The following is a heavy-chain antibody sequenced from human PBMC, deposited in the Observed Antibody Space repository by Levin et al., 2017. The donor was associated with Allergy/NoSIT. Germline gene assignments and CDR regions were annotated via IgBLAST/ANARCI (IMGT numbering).Heavy chain of an antibody. CDR2: IGTAGDT. CDR3: ARYCSGGSCYATFVI. CDR1: GFTFSSYD. J-gene: IGHJ3*02. Sequence: GGSLRLSCTASGFTFSSYDMHWVRQVTGKGLEWVSAIGTAGDTYYPGSVKGRLTISRENAKNSLYLQMNSLRAGDTAVYYCARYCSGGSCYATFVIRDLGTMVTVAS. V-gene: IGHV3-13*01. D-gene: IGHD2-15*01.